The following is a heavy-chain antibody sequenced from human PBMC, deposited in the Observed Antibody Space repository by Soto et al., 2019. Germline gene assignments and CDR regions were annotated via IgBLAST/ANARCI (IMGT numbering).Heavy chain of an antibody. CDR1: GFTFSNYA. D-gene: IGHD6-25*01. V-gene: IGHV3-23*01. Sequence: EVQLLESGGGLVQPGRSLRLSCAASGFTFSNYAMSWVRQAPGQGLDWVSAISGSGGTTYYADSVKGRFTISRDNSKNTLIRQMNSLRAEDAAVYYCAKFFVETGSNSGWPWSFHYWGQGTLVTVSS. J-gene: IGHJ4*02. CDR3: AKFFVETGSNSGWPWSFHY. CDR2: ISGSGGTT.